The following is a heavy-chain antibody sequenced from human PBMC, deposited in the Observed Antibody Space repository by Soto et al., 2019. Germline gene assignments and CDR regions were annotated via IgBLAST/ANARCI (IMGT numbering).Heavy chain of an antibody. CDR2: IWYDGSEK. D-gene: IGHD4-17*01. V-gene: IGHV3-33*01. Sequence: GGSLRLSCEASGFTFSNYGMHWVRQAPGRGLEWVAVIWYDGSEKYYADSVKGRFTISRDNSKNTLYLHMDSLRAEDTAVYYCARDRYGAHAPFDYWGQGTLVTVSS. J-gene: IGHJ4*02. CDR1: GFTFSNYG. CDR3: ARDRYGAHAPFDY.